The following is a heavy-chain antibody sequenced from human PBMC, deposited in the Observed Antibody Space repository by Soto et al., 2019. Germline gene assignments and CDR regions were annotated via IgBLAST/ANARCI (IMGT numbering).Heavy chain of an antibody. CDR1: GFTFSSYA. D-gene: IGHD2-21*02. CDR3: AKDFCGGDCYPYFDY. Sequence: GGSLRLSCAASGFTFSSYAMSWVRQAPGKGLEWVSAISGSGGSTYYADSVKGRFTISRDNSKNTLYLQMNSLRAEDTAVYYCAKDFCGGDCYPYFDYWGQGTLVTVSS. V-gene: IGHV3-23*01. CDR2: ISGSGGST. J-gene: IGHJ4*02.